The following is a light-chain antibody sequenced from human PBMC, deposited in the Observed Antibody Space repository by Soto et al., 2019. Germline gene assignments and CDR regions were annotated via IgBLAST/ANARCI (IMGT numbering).Light chain of an antibody. V-gene: IGKV3-11*01. CDR1: QSVSSY. J-gene: IGKJ3*01. CDR3: QHRSNWPIFT. CDR2: GAS. Sequence: EIVLTQSPATLSLSPGERVTLSCRASQSVSSYLAWYQQKPGQAPRLLIYGASNRATGIPARFSGSGSGTDFTLTISSLEPEDFAVYYCQHRSNWPIFTFGPGTKVDIK.